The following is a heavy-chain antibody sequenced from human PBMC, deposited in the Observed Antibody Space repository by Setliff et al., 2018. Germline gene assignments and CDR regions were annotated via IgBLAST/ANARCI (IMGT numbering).Heavy chain of an antibody. CDR2: IDYSGTI. CDR3: ARSGDYIWGSYRPYYFDH. Sequence: LSLTCIVSGGSISSSSYYWGWIRQPPGKGLEWIGSIDYSGTIYYNPSLKSRVTISVDTSKNQVSLKLSSVTAADTAVYYCARSGDYIWGSYRPYYFDHWGQGTLVTVSS. V-gene: IGHV4-39*07. D-gene: IGHD3-16*02. J-gene: IGHJ4*02. CDR1: GGSISSSSYY.